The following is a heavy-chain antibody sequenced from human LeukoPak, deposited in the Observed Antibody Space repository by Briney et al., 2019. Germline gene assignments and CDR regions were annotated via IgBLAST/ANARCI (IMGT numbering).Heavy chain of an antibody. CDR1: GGSVSSGSYY. CDR3: AGGSGRSRFVYYYYGMDV. J-gene: IGHJ6*02. D-gene: IGHD3-10*01. Sequence: SETLSLTCTVSGGSVSSGSYYWSWIRQPPGKGLEWIGYIYYSGSTNYNPSLKSRVTISVDTSKNQFSLKLSSVTAADTAVYYCAGGSGRSRFVYYYYGMDVWGQGTTVTVSS. V-gene: IGHV4-61*01. CDR2: IYYSGST.